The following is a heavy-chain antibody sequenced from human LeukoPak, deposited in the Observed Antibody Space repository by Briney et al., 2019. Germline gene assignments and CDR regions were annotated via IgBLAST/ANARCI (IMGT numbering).Heavy chain of an antibody. CDR2: IYYSGST. Sequence: PSETLSLTCTVSGGSISSGDYYWSWIRQPPGKGLEWIGYIYYSGSTYYNPSLKSRVTISVDTSKNQFSLKLSSVTAADTAVYYCARGGYRPTDFWYGANRAFDIWGQGTMVTVSS. V-gene: IGHV4-30-4*08. J-gene: IGHJ3*02. CDR3: ARGGYRPTDFWYGANRAFDI. CDR1: GGSISSGDYY. D-gene: IGHD6-13*01.